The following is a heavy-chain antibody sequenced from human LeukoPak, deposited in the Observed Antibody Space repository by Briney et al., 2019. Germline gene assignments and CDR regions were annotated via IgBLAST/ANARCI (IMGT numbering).Heavy chain of an antibody. Sequence: GASVNVSCMASGYTFTSYYMHWVRQAPGQGLEWMGIINPSGGSTSYAQKFQGRVTMTRDMSTSTVYMELSSLRSEDTAVYYCARDMITFGGVIVHNNWFDPWGQGTLVTVSS. V-gene: IGHV1-46*01. CDR3: ARDMITFGGVIVHNNWFDP. J-gene: IGHJ5*02. D-gene: IGHD3-16*02. CDR2: INPSGGST. CDR1: GYTFTSYY.